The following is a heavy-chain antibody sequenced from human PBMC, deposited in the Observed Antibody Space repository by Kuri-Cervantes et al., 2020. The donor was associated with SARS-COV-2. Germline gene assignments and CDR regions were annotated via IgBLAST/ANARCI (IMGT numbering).Heavy chain of an antibody. CDR3: ASIPLLDFWSGSKAGEANDY. V-gene: IGHV4-38-2*02. CDR2: IHHSGNT. J-gene: IGHJ4*02. Sequence: SETLSLTCTVSDDSISTNYYWGWIRQPPGKGLEWIGIIHHSGNTHYNSSLMSRVTISVDTSKNQFSLKLSSVTAADTAVYYCASIPLLDFWSGSKAGEANDYWGQGTLVTVSS. D-gene: IGHD3-3*01. CDR1: DDSISTNYY.